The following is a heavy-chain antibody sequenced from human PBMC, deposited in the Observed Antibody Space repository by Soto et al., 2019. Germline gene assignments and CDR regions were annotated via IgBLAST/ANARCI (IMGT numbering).Heavy chain of an antibody. CDR2: IIPIFGTA. J-gene: IGHJ4*02. D-gene: IGHD3-22*01. CDR1: GGTFSSYA. V-gene: IGHV1-69*06. CDR3: ARGPYHYYDSSGYYYGHFDY. Sequence: SVKVSCKASGGTFSSYAISWVRQAPGQGLEWMGGIIPIFGTANYAQKFQGRVTITADKSTSTAYMELSSLRSEDTAVYYCARGPYHYYDSSGYYYGHFDYWGQGTLVTVSS.